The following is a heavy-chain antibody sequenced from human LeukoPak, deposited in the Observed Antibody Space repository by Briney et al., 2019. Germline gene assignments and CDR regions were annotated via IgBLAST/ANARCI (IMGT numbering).Heavy chain of an antibody. CDR3: ARHRSAVAGTGGDYYYYYYMDV. CDR2: IAASGTT. D-gene: IGHD6-19*01. CDR1: GGSIESYY. J-gene: IGHJ6*03. V-gene: IGHV4-4*08. Sequence: PSETLSLTCSVSGGSIESYYWSWIRQPPGKGLEFIGYIAASGTTKHNPSLKSRVTLSMDTSKNQFSLKLSSVTAADTAVYYCARHRSAVAGTGGDYYYYYYMDVWGKGTTVTVS.